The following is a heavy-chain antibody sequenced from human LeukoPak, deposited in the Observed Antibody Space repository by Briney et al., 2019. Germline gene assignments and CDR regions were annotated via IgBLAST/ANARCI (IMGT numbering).Heavy chain of an antibody. J-gene: IGHJ4*02. D-gene: IGHD2-21*01. Sequence: PGGALRLSCVACGFTFKNYVMNWVRQAPGKGLEWLANLYGSGVSIFYADSVKGRFTISRDNSKNSLYLQMNSLRAEDTAMYYCARGIRWGLPAYAYWGQGILVTVSS. V-gene: IGHV3-23*01. CDR3: ARGIRWGLPAYAY. CDR1: GFTFKNYV. CDR2: LYGSGVSI.